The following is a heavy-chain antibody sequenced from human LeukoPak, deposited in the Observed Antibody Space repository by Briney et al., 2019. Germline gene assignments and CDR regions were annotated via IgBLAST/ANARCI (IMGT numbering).Heavy chain of an antibody. J-gene: IGHJ6*03. CDR3: ARYNWNFLRYYYYYYMDV. V-gene: IGHV4-59*01. Sequence: PSETLSLTCTVSGGSISGYYWSWIRQPPGKGLEWIGYIYYSGSTNYNPSLKSRVTISVDTSKNQFSLKLSSVTAADTAVYYCARYNWNFLRYYYYYYMDVWGKGTTVTVSS. D-gene: IGHD1-7*01. CDR2: IYYSGST. CDR1: GGSISGYY.